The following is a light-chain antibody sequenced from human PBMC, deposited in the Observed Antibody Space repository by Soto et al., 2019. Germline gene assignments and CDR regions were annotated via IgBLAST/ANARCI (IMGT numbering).Light chain of an antibody. J-gene: IGLJ1*01. V-gene: IGLV2-23*02. CDR2: EVS. Sequence: VLPQPASVSGSPGQSITISCTRTSSDVGSYNFVSWYQQHPGEVPKVMIYEVSKRPSGVSDRFSGSKSGNTASLTISGLQAEDEADYYCCADAGRSTYVFGTGTKVTVL. CDR3: CADAGRSTYV. CDR1: SSDVGSYNF.